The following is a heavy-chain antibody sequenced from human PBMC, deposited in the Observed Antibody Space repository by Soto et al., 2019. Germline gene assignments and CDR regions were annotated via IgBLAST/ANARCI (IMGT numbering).Heavy chain of an antibody. CDR3: ARVSAAGFDY. V-gene: IGHV3-48*01. Sequence: GGSLRLSCAASGFTFSSYSMNWVRQAPGKGLEWVSYISSSSNTIYYADSVKGRFTISRDNAKNSLYLQMNSLRAEDTAVYYCARVSAAGFDYWGQGTLVTVSS. D-gene: IGHD6-13*01. CDR1: GFTFSSYS. CDR2: ISSSSNTI. J-gene: IGHJ4*02.